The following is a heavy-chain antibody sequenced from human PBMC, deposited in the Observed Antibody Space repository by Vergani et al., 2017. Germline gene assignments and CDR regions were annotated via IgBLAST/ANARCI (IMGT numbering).Heavy chain of an antibody. CDR3: VRDRGLCAGGRCYTEAWDY. CDR2: ISFDGTNE. CDR1: GFTFSSYG. Sequence: VQLVESGGGLVKPGGSLRLSCAASGFTFSSYGMHWVRQAPGKGLEWVVGISFDGTNEYYPDLVKGRFTISRDIAKNTLYLQVRSLRLEDTGVYHCVRDRGLCAGGRCYTEAWDYWGQGTPVTVSS. D-gene: IGHD2-2*02. V-gene: IGHV3-30*03. J-gene: IGHJ4*02.